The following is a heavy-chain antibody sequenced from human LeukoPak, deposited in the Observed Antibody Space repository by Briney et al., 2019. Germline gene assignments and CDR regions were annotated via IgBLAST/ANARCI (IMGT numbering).Heavy chain of an antibody. Sequence: ASVKVSCKASGYTFTSYGISWVRQAPGQGLEWMGWISAYNGNTNYAQKLQGRVTMTTDTSTSTAYMELRSLRSDDTAVYYCARESYCSSTSCYSDYYYYGMDVWGQGTTVTVSS. CDR1: GYTFTSYG. J-gene: IGHJ6*02. D-gene: IGHD2-2*01. CDR2: ISAYNGNT. CDR3: ARESYCSSTSCYSDYYYYGMDV. V-gene: IGHV1-18*01.